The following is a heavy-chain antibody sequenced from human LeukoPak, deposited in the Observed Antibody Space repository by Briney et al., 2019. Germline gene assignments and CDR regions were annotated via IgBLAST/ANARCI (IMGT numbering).Heavy chain of an antibody. CDR3: AREFGAAAGTSYYYYYMDV. CDR2: IYTSEST. V-gene: IGHV4-4*07. D-gene: IGHD6-13*01. CDR1: GASISTYY. J-gene: IGHJ6*03. Sequence: SETLSLTCTVSGASISTYYWSWIRQPAGKGLEWIGHIYTSESTNYNPSLKSRVTMSVDKSKNQFSLKLSSVTAADTAVYYCAREFGAAAGTSYYYYYMDVWGKGTTVTVSS.